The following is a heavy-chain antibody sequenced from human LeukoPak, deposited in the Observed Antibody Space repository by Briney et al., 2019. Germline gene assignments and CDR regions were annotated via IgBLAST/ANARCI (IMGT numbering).Heavy chain of an antibody. J-gene: IGHJ4*02. Sequence: SVRVSCKASGGTFNGYAISWVRQAPGQGGEWMGGIIPLFGTANYAQKFQGRVTITTDESTSTAYMELSSLRSEDTAVYYCAEEGGLDYWGQGTLVTVSS. CDR2: IIPLFGTA. CDR1: GGTFNGYA. D-gene: IGHD3-16*01. CDR3: AEEGGLDY. V-gene: IGHV1-69*05.